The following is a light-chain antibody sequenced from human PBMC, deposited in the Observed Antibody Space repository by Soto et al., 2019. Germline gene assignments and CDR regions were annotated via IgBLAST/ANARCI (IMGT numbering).Light chain of an antibody. Sequence: QSVLTQPPSASGTPGQRVTISCSGSSSNIGSNDAFWYQQLPGTAPKLLIYRSNQRPSGVPDRLSGSKSGTSASLAISGLRSEDEADYYCASWDYSLSGVLFGGGTKLTVL. CDR2: RSN. V-gene: IGLV1-47*01. CDR3: ASWDYSLSGVL. CDR1: SSNIGSND. J-gene: IGLJ2*01.